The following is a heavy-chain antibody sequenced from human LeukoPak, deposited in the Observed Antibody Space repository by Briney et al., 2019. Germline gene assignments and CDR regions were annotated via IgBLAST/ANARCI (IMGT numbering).Heavy chain of an antibody. CDR1: GYTFTSYY. Sequence: ASVKVSCKASGYTFTSYYMHWVRQAPGQGLEWMGIINPSGGSTSYAQKFQGRVTMTRDTSTSTVYMELSSLRSEDTAVYYCARVSINYYYDSSGYYDYWGLGTLVTVSS. J-gene: IGHJ4*02. CDR3: ARVSINYYYDSSGYYDY. CDR2: INPSGGST. D-gene: IGHD3-22*01. V-gene: IGHV1-46*01.